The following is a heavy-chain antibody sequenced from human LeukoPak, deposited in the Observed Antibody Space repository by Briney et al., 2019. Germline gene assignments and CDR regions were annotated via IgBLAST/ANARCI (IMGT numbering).Heavy chain of an antibody. CDR3: ARGGYYDPLDY. Sequence: PSQTLSLTCTVSGVSISSHYWCWIQQPPGKGLEWIGYFYYSGSTNYNPSLKSRVTISVDTSKNQISLKVISVTAADTAVYYCARGGYYDPLDYWGQGTLVTVSS. V-gene: IGHV4-59*11. CDR1: GVSISSHY. CDR2: FYYSGST. D-gene: IGHD3-3*01. J-gene: IGHJ4*02.